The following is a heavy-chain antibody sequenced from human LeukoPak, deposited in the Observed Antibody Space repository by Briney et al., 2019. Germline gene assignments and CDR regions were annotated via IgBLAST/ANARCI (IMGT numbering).Heavy chain of an antibody. CDR3: AKDNFLAAANLKDY. V-gene: IGHV3-11*01. D-gene: IGHD6-13*01. J-gene: IGHJ4*02. CDR2: ISSSGSTI. Sequence: GGSLRLSCAASGFTFSDYYMSWIRQAPGKGLEWVSYISSSGSTIYYADSVKGRFTISRDNSKNTLYLQMNSLRAEDTAVYYCAKDNFLAAANLKDYWGQGTLVTVSS. CDR1: GFTFSDYY.